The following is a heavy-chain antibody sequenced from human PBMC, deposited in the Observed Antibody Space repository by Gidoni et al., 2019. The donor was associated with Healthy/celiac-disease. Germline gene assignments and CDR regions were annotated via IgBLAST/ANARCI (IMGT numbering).Heavy chain of an antibody. V-gene: IGHV3-11*06. CDR2: ISSSSSYT. CDR1: GFTFSDYY. D-gene: IGHD6-19*01. Sequence: QVQLVESGGGLVKPGGSLRLSCAASGFTFSDYYMSWIRQAPGKGLEWVSYISSSSSYTNYADSVKGRFTISRDNAKNSLYLQMNSLRAEDTAVYYCATDRRAGTRGDYWGQGTLVTVSS. J-gene: IGHJ4*02. CDR3: ATDRRAGTRGDY.